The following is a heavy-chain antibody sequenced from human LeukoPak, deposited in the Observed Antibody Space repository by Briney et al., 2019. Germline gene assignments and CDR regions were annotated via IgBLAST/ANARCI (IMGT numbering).Heavy chain of an antibody. CDR1: GGSISSNTYY. CDR2: IYYSGST. J-gene: IGHJ4*02. CDR3: ARGSYSSSWLDY. V-gene: IGHV4-39*07. Sequence: SSETLSLTCTVSGGSISSNTYYWGWIRQPPGKGLEWIGSIYYSGSTYYNPSLKSRVTISVDTSKNQFSLKLSSVTAADTAVYYCARGSYSSSWLDYWGQGTLVTVSS. D-gene: IGHD6-13*01.